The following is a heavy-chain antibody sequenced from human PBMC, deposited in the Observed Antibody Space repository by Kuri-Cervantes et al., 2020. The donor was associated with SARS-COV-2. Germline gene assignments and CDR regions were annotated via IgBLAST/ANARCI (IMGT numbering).Heavy chain of an antibody. Sequence: GGSLRLSCTASGFTFGDYAMSWVRQAPGKGLEWVGFIRSKAYGGTTEYAASVKGRLTISRDDSKSIAYLQMNSLKTEDTAVYYCSRGEYYYDTTRYYFDSWGQGTLVTVSS. CDR3: SRGEYYYDTTRYYFDS. CDR2: IRSKAYGGTT. V-gene: IGHV3-49*04. D-gene: IGHD3-22*01. CDR1: GFTFGDYA. J-gene: IGHJ4*02.